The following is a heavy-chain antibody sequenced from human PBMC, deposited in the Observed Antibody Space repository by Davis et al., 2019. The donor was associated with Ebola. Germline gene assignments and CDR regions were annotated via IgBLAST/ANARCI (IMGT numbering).Heavy chain of an antibody. CDR2: INPNSGGT. Sequence: ASVKVSCKASGYTYTGYYMHWVRQAPGQGLEWMGWINPNSGGTNYAQKFQGWVTMTRDTSISTAYMELSRLRSDDTAVYYCAREVYGLAYGMDVWGQGTTVTVSS. J-gene: IGHJ6*02. V-gene: IGHV1-2*04. CDR1: GYTYTGYY. CDR3: AREVYGLAYGMDV. D-gene: IGHD2-15*01.